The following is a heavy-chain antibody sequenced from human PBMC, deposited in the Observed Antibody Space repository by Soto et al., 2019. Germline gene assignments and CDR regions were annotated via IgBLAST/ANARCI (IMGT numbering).Heavy chain of an antibody. CDR1: GGTFSSYA. D-gene: IGHD2-15*01. J-gene: IGHJ5*02. V-gene: IGHV1-69*01. Sequence: QVQLVQSGAEVKKPGSSVKVSCKASGGTFSSYAISWVRQAPGQGLEWMGGIIPIFGTATYAQKFQGRVTITADESTSTAYMELSSLRSEDTAVYYCASSRGSGGSCYPYNWFDPWVQGTLVTVSS. CDR3: ASSRGSGGSCYPYNWFDP. CDR2: IIPIFGTA.